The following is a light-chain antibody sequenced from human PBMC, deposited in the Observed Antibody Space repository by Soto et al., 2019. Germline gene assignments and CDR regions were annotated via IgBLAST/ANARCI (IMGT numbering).Light chain of an antibody. CDR3: QQYGSSPTT. V-gene: IGKV3-20*01. CDR2: GAS. J-gene: IGKJ1*01. Sequence: EIVLTQSPGTLSLSPGERATLSCRASQSVSSSYLAWYQQKPGQTPRLLIYGASSRATRIPDRFSGSGSGTDFTLTISRLEPEDFAVYYCQQYGSSPTTFGQGTKVEIK. CDR1: QSVSSSY.